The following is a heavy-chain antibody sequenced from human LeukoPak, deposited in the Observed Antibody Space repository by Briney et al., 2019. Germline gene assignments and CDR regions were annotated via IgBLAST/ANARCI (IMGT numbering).Heavy chain of an antibody. CDR3: ARVDGYFDY. D-gene: IGHD5-24*01. V-gene: IGHV4-59*08. Sequence: SETLSLTCTVSGGSIGSYSWNWIRQPPGKGLEWIGYVYYSGSTNYNPSLKSRVTISVDTSKNQFSLKLNSVTAADTAVYYCARVDGYFDYWGQGTLVTVSS. J-gene: IGHJ4*02. CDR1: GGSIGSYS. CDR2: VYYSGST.